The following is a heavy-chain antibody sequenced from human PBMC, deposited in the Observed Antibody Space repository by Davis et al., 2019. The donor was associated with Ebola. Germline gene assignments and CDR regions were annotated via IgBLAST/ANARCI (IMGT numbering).Heavy chain of an antibody. D-gene: IGHD3-16*01. CDR2: ISYDGSNK. J-gene: IGHJ6*04. CDR3: ARPTWGPNYYYGMDV. Sequence: PGGSLRLSCAASGFTFSSYAMHWVRQAPGKGLEWVALISYDGSNKYYADSVKGRFTISRDNSKNTLYLQMNSLRAEDTAVYDCARPTWGPNYYYGMDVWGKGTTVTVSS. V-gene: IGHV3-30-3*01. CDR1: GFTFSSYA.